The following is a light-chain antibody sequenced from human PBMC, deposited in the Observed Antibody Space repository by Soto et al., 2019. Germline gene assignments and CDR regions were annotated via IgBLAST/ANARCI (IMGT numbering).Light chain of an antibody. CDR3: QQSGGSLYT. Sequence: EVVLTQSPGTLSLSPGERATLSCRASESVRTDSLAWYQQRRGQPPRLLIFGTSSRATGIPDRFSGRGYETDFTLTITRLEPEDFAVYFCQQSGGSLYTFGQGTKVEMK. J-gene: IGKJ2*01. V-gene: IGKV3-20*01. CDR2: GTS. CDR1: ESVRTDS.